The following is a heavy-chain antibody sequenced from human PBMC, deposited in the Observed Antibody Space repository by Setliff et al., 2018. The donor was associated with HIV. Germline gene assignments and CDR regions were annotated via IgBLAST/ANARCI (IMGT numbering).Heavy chain of an antibody. CDR1: GGSITPHY. D-gene: IGHD6-19*01. CDR3: ARQFPPYHSGAHYSDL. Sequence: PSETLSLTCTVSGGSITPHYWSWIRQPPGKGLECIGLIYYSGSTNYSPSLKSRVTISVDSSKNQFSLKLTSVTAADAAIYYCARQFPPYHSGAHYSDLWSQGTLVTVSS. J-gene: IGHJ5*02. CDR2: IYYSGST. V-gene: IGHV4-59*11.